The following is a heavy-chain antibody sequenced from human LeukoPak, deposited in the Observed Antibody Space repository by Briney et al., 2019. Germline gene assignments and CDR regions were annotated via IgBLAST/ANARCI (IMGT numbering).Heavy chain of an antibody. J-gene: IGHJ5*02. V-gene: IGHV1-46*02. Sequence: ASVKVSCKTSAYTFNAYLIHWVRQAPGQGLERMGMIDPSGGSTAYAQKFQGRVTVTRDTSTSTLYMELSSLRSEDTAVYYCARDLGLRGVTNWFDPWGQGTLVTVSS. CDR1: AYTFNAYL. CDR3: ARDLGLRGVTNWFDP. CDR2: IDPSGGST. D-gene: IGHD3-10*01.